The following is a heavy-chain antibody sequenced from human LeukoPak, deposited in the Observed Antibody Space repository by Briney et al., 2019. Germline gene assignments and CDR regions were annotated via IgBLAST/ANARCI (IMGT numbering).Heavy chain of an antibody. CDR1: GFTFSDYY. CDR2: ISSSGSTI. V-gene: IGHV3-11*01. D-gene: IGHD6-19*01. J-gene: IGHJ4*02. Sequence: GGSLRLSCAASGFTFSDYYMSWIRQAPGKGLEWVSYISSSGSTIYYADSVKGRFTISRDNAKNSPYLQMNSLRAEDTAVYYCARDRGRAVAGMMAGGYWGQGTLVTVSS. CDR3: ARDRGRAVAGMMAGGY.